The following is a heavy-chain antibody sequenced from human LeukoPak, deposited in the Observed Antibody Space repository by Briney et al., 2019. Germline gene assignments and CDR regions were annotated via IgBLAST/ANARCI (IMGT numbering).Heavy chain of an antibody. V-gene: IGHV1-2*02. Sequence: ASVKVSCKASGYTFTGYYMHWVRQAPGPGLEWMGWINPNSGGTNYAQKFQGRVTMTRDTSISTAYMELSRLRSDDTAVYYCARPDFWSGPFDYWGQGTLVTVSS. CDR2: INPNSGGT. CDR3: ARPDFWSGPFDY. J-gene: IGHJ4*02. D-gene: IGHD3-3*01. CDR1: GYTFTGYY.